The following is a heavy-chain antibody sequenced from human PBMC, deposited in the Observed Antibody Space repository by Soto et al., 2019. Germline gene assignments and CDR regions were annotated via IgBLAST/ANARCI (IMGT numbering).Heavy chain of an antibody. J-gene: IGHJ6*03. Sequence: GGSLRLSCTASGFTFSSYWMSWVRQAPGKGLEWVANIKQDGSEKYYVDSVKGRFTISRDNAKNSLYLQMNSLLAEDTAVYYCASTDYSNYRNYYYYYMDVWGKGTTVTVSS. CDR1: GFTFSSYW. V-gene: IGHV3-7*01. CDR3: ASTDYSNYRNYYYYYMDV. CDR2: IKQDGSEK. D-gene: IGHD4-4*01.